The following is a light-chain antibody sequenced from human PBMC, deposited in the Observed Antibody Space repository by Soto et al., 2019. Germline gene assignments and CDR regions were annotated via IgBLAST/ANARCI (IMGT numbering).Light chain of an antibody. Sequence: QSALTQPPSASGSPGQSVTISCTGTNSDVGRYNYVSWYQQHPGKAPKLMISEVAKRPSGVPDRFSGSKSGNTASLTVSGLQAEDEADYYCSSYAGSNIYVFGTGTKV. CDR2: EVA. CDR1: NSDVGRYNY. CDR3: SSYAGSNIYV. J-gene: IGLJ1*01. V-gene: IGLV2-8*01.